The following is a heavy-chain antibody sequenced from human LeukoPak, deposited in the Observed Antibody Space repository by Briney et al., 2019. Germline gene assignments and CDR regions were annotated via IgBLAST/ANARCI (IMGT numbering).Heavy chain of an antibody. D-gene: IGHD6-19*01. CDR3: ARDIAVAVFSRSDYYMDV. J-gene: IGHJ6*03. CDR2: IWYDGSNK. Sequence: PGRSLRLSCAASGFTFSSYGMHWVRQAPGKGLEWVAVIWYDGSNKYYADSVKGRFTISRDNSKNTLYLQMNSLRAEDTAVYYCARDIAVAVFSRSDYYMDVWGKGTTVTVSS. V-gene: IGHV3-33*01. CDR1: GFTFSSYG.